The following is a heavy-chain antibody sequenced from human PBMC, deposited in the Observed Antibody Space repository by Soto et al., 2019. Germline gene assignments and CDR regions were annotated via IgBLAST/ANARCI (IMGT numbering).Heavy chain of an antibody. CDR2: ISSSGGST. J-gene: IGHJ3*02. CDR1: GFTLSNYA. Sequence: GRSLRLSCAASGFTLSNYAMSWVPQAPGRGPESVSGISSSGGSTYYADSVTGRFTISRDPSKNTLSLPVGSLRAEYTAVYYCARGPKGDYVGGFEMGGQGRVVTVSS. D-gene: IGHD4-17*01. CDR3: ARGPKGDYVGGFEM. V-gene: IGHV3-23*01.